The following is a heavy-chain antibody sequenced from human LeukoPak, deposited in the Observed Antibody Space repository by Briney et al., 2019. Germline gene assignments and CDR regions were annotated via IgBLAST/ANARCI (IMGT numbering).Heavy chain of an antibody. V-gene: IGHV3-23*01. CDR2: IEASGGAT. D-gene: IGHD6-19*01. J-gene: IGHJ5*02. CDR3: AKGSGSGWYGWFAP. Sequence: GESLRLSCAGSGFSFSAYAMYWVRQAPGKGLEWVSSIEASGGATYYADSVKGRFTTSRDNSKNTFYLQMNSLRAEDTALYYCAKGSGSGWYGWFAPWGQGTLVTVSS. CDR1: GFSFSAYA.